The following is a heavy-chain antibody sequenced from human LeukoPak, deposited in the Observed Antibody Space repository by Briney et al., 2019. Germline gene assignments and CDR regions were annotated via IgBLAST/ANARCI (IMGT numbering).Heavy chain of an antibody. Sequence: PGGSLRLSCAASGFTFSSYSMNWVRQAPGKGLEWVSSISSSSSYIYYADPVKGRFTISRDNAKNSLYLQMNSLRAEDTAVYYCARNSGGRRYYFTDWGQGTLVTVSS. CDR2: ISSSSSYI. CDR1: GFTFSSYS. CDR3: ARNSGGRRYYFTD. D-gene: IGHD3-10*01. V-gene: IGHV3-21*01. J-gene: IGHJ4*02.